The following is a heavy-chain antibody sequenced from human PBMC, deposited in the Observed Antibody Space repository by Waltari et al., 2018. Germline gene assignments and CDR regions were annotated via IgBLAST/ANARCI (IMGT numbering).Heavy chain of an antibody. V-gene: IGHV4-59*01. D-gene: IGHD3-16*01. J-gene: IGHJ3*02. CDR3: ARESGGDAFDI. CDR2: IYYSGST. CDR1: GGSISSYY. Sequence: QVQLQESGPGLVKPSETLSLTCTVSGGSISSYYWSWIRQPPGKGLEWIGYIYYSGSTNYNPSLKSRVTISVDTSKNQFSLKLSSVTAADTAVYYCARESGGDAFDIWGQGTMVTVSS.